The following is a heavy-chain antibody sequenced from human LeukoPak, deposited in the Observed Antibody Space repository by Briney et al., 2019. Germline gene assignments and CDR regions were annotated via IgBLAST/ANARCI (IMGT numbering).Heavy chain of an antibody. J-gene: IGHJ4*02. Sequence: PSGTLSLTCAVSGGSISSNNWWGWVRHPPGKGLEWIGEIYHSGSPNYNPSLKSRVTISVDKSRNHFSLNLSSVTAADTAVYYCARVNINNWHSCDYWGQGTLVTVSS. D-gene: IGHD1-1*01. V-gene: IGHV4-4*02. CDR3: ARVNINNWHSCDY. CDR1: GGSISSNNW. CDR2: IYHSGSP.